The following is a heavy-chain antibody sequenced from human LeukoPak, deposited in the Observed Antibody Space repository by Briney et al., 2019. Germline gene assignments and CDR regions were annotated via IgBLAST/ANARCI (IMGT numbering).Heavy chain of an antibody. CDR3: ARIQWLDIGHYYGMDV. D-gene: IGHD6-19*01. CDR2: IYPGDSDT. Sequence: GESLKISCKGSGFNFTSYWIGWVRQVPGKGLEWMGIIYPGDSDTRYSPSFQGQVTISADKSISTAYLQWSSLKASDTAMYYCARIQWLDIGHYYGMDVWGQGTTVTVSS. J-gene: IGHJ6*02. V-gene: IGHV5-51*01. CDR1: GFNFTSYW.